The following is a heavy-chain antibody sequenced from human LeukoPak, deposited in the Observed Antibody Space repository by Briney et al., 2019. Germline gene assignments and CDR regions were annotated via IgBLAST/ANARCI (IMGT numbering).Heavy chain of an antibody. V-gene: IGHV4-34*01. D-gene: IGHD3-16*01. CDR2: INHSGST. Sequence: SETLSLTCAVYGGSFSGYYWSWIRQPPGKGLEWIGEINHSGSTNYNPSLKSRVTISVDTSKNQLSLKLSSVTAADTAVYYCARLAYYDYVWGSSDYWGQGTLVTVSS. CDR3: ARLAYYDYVWGSSDY. J-gene: IGHJ4*02. CDR1: GGSFSGYY.